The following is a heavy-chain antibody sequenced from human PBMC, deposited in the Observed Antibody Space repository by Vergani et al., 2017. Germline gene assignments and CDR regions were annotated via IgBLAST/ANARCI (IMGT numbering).Heavy chain of an antibody. Sequence: QVQLVESWGGVVQRGGSLRLSCATSGFTLRNYDMQWIRQGPGKGLEFVAFIQFDGSNQYYADSVKGRFTLSRDFSKNTLYLQMNSLRTDDTATYYCAKHFRGWGIDYWGQGTQVIVSS. CDR3: AKHFRGWGIDY. CDR1: GFTLRNYD. V-gene: IGHV3-30*02. D-gene: IGHD3-16*01. CDR2: IQFDGSNQ. J-gene: IGHJ4*02.